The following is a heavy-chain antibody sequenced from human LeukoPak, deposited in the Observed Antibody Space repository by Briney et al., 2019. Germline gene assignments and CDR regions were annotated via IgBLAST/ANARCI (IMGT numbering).Heavy chain of an antibody. D-gene: IGHD2-15*01. Sequence: GGSLRLSCGASGFSFSDFWMTWVRQAPGKGLVWVANINQGGSEEYYVVSVKGRFTISRDNAKNSLYLQMTNLRAEDTAVYYSARDGSKSCSGGSCYLNWFDPWGQGTLVTVSS. CDR1: GFSFSDFW. J-gene: IGHJ5*02. V-gene: IGHV3-7*01. CDR3: ARDGSKSCSGGSCYLNWFDP. CDR2: INQGGSEE.